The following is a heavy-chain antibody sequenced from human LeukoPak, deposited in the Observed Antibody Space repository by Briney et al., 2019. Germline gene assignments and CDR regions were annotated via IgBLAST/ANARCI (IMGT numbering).Heavy chain of an antibody. V-gene: IGHV1-8*03. J-gene: IGHJ3*02. CDR3: ARGGGAFDI. CDR1: GYTFTSYD. CDR2: VDPNRGNT. Sequence: ASVKVSCKASGYTFTSYDINWVRQATGQGREWMGWVDPNRGNTAYSQKFQGRVTITRNTSISTAYMELSSLRSEDTAVYYCARGGGAFDIWGQGTMVTVSS.